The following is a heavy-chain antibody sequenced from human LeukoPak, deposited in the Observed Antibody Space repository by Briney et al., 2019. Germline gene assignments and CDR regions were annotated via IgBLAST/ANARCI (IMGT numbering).Heavy chain of an antibody. Sequence: GGSLRLSCAASGFSFSTYRMNWVRQAPGKGLEWVSSISSSSTYIYHADSVKGRFTISRDNAKNSLYLQMNSLRAEDTAVYYCAGGYCSGGSCYDYFDYWAREPWSPSPQ. D-gene: IGHD2-15*01. CDR1: GFSFSTYR. CDR2: ISSSSTYI. CDR3: AGGYCSGGSCYDYFDY. J-gene: IGHJ4*02. V-gene: IGHV3-21*01.